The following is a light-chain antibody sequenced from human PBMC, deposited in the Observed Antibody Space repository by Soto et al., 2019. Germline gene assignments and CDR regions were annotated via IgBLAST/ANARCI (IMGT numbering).Light chain of an antibody. CDR2: GTS. Sequence: EIVLTQSPGTLSLSPGEXATLSCRASQSVGSRSLAWYQQKPGQAPRVLLYGTSERATGIPDRFSGSGSGTEFTLTISRLEPEDFAVYFCQKYGRSPTFGQGTKVDIK. J-gene: IGKJ1*01. V-gene: IGKV3-20*01. CDR1: QSVGSRS. CDR3: QKYGRSPT.